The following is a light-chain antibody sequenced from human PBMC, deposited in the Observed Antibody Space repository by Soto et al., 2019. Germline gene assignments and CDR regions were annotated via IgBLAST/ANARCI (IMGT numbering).Light chain of an antibody. Sequence: DIVMTQSPDSLAVSLGERATINCKSSQSVLFSSNSNNYLAWYQQKPGQPPKLLIYWASTRESGVPDRFSGSGSGTDFALTISSLQADDVAVYYCHQYYNTPPTFVQGTKLESK. V-gene: IGKV4-1*01. J-gene: IGKJ2*01. CDR1: QSVLFSSNSNNY. CDR3: HQYYNTPPT. CDR2: WAS.